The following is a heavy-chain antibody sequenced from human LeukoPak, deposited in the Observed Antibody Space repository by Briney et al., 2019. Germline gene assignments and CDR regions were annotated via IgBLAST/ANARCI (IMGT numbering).Heavy chain of an antibody. CDR3: ARATYYDFWSGYSWVNWFDP. D-gene: IGHD3-3*01. J-gene: IGHJ5*02. CDR1: GFTFSSYS. Sequence: GGSLRLSCAASGFTFSSYSMNWVRQAPGKGLEWVSSISSSSSYIYYADSVKGRFTISRDNAKNSLYLQMNSLRAEDTAVYYCARATYYDFWSGYSWVNWFDPWGQGTLVTVSP. V-gene: IGHV3-21*01. CDR2: ISSSSSYI.